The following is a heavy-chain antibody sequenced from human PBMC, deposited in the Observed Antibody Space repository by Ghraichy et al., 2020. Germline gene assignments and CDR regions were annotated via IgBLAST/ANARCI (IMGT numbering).Heavy chain of an antibody. CDR2: VYHSGRT. Sequence: TLSLTCSVSGYSISSGYFWAWVRRPPGKGLEWIGSVYHSGRTNSNPSLRSRVTISVDTSQNQFSLTLNSVTAADTAVYYCARESSSWYPLDVWGQGTQVTVSS. CDR1: GYSISSGYF. CDR3: ARESSSWYPLDV. J-gene: IGHJ4*02. D-gene: IGHD6-13*01. V-gene: IGHV4-38-2*02.